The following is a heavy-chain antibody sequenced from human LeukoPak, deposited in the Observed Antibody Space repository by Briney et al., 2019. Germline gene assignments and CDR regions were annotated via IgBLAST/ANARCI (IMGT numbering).Heavy chain of an antibody. Sequence: SETLSLTCTVAGGSISSYYWSWIRQPPGKGLEWIGYIYYSGSTNYNPSLKSRVTISVDTSKDQFSLKLSSVTAADTAVYYCAREHCSGGSCYSIYYYYYMDVWGKGTTVTVSS. CDR2: IYYSGST. J-gene: IGHJ6*03. V-gene: IGHV4-59*12. D-gene: IGHD2-15*01. CDR3: AREHCSGGSCYSIYYYYYMDV. CDR1: GGSISSYY.